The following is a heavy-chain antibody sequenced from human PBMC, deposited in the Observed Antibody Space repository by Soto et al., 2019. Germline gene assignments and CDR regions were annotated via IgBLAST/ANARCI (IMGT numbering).Heavy chain of an antibody. J-gene: IGHJ3*02. V-gene: IGHV3-23*01. CDR3: ARSPSERSSWYPPDAYDI. D-gene: IGHD6-13*01. CDR1: GFTFSNYA. CDR2: ISYSGATT. Sequence: GGSLRLSCAASGFTFSNYAMSWVRQAPGKGLEWVSAISYSGATTYYADSVKGRFTISRDNSKNTLYLQMNSLRPEDTALYYCARSPSERSSWYPPDAYDIWGQGTMVTVSS.